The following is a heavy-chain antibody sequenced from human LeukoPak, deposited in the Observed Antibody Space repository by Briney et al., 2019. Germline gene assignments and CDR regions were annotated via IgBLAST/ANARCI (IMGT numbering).Heavy chain of an antibody. D-gene: IGHD3-9*01. CDR1: GGSISSGGYY. Sequence: PSQTLSLTCTVSGGSISSGGYYWSWIRQHPGKGLEWIGYIYYSGSTYYNPSLKSRVTISVDTSKNQFSLKLSSVAAADTAVYYCAPWAGYFDRPADYWGQGTLVTVSS. CDR3: APWAGYFDRPADY. V-gene: IGHV4-31*03. CDR2: IYYSGST. J-gene: IGHJ4*02.